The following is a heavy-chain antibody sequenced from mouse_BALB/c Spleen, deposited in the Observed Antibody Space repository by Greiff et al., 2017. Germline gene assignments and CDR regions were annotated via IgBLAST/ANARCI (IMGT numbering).Heavy chain of an antibody. J-gene: IGHJ4*01. CDR2: IYYSGTI. CDR1: GISITTGNYR. V-gene: IGHV3-5*02. CDR3: AREWGYYAMDY. Sequence: EVKLMESGPGLVKPSQTVSLTCTVTGISITTGNYRWSWIRQFPGNKLEWIGYIYYSGTITYNPSLTSRTTITRDTSKNQFFLEMNSLTAEDTATYYCAREWGYYAMDYWGQGTSVTVSS.